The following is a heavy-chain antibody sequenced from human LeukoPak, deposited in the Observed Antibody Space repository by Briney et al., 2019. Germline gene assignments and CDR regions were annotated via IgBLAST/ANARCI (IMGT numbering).Heavy chain of an antibody. CDR3: ARVYSSGWYRDFGYYYYGMDV. Sequence: ASVKVSCKASRYTFTSYYMHWVRQAPGQGLEWMGIINPSGGSTSYAQKFQGRVTMTRDTSTSTVYMELSSLRSEDTAVYYCARVYSSGWYRDFGYYYYGMDVWGQGTTVTVSS. V-gene: IGHV1-46*01. J-gene: IGHJ6*02. CDR2: INPSGGST. D-gene: IGHD6-19*01. CDR1: RYTFTSYY.